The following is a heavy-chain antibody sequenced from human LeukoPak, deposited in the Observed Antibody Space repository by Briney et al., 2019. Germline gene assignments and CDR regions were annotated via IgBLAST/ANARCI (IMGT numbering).Heavy chain of an antibody. Sequence: ASVKVSCTASGGTFSSYAISWVRQAPGQGLEWMGGIIPIFGTANYAQKFQGRVTITADESTSTAYMELSSLRSEDTAVYYCARVKYNDFSSGYSDYYYYGMDVWGQGTTVTVSS. V-gene: IGHV1-69*01. CDR2: IIPIFGTA. J-gene: IGHJ6*02. CDR1: GGTFSSYA. D-gene: IGHD3-3*01. CDR3: ARVKYNDFSSGYSDYYYYGMDV.